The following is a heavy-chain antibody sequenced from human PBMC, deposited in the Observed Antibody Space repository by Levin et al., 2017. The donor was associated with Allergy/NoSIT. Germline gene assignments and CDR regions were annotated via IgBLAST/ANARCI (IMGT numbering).Heavy chain of an antibody. CDR2: VYYNGGS. V-gene: IGHV4-30-4*08. CDR1: GGSIGTGDYY. J-gene: IGHJ4*02. D-gene: IGHD1-26*01. Sequence: SETLSLTCTVSGGSIGTGDYYWSWIRQAPGKGLEWMGYVYYNGGSFSKPSLKSRLSQSIDMSKNQFSLKLTSVTAADTAVYYCAREGYGSYFDSWGQGLLVTVSS. CDR3: AREGYGSYFDS.